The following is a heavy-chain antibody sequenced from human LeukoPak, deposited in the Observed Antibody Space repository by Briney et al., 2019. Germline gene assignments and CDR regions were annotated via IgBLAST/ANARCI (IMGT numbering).Heavy chain of an antibody. V-gene: IGHV4-59*01. CDR2: IYYSGST. Sequence: SETLSLTCTVSGGSISSYYWSWIRQPPGKGLEWIGYIYYSGSTNYNPSLKSRVTMSVDTSKNQFSLKLSSVTAADTAVYYCARDSIAARGRAFDYWGQGTLVTVSS. D-gene: IGHD6-6*01. CDR3: ARDSIAARGRAFDY. J-gene: IGHJ4*02. CDR1: GGSISSYY.